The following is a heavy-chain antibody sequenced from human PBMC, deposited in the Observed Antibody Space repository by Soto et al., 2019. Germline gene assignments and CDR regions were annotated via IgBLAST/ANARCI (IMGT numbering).Heavy chain of an antibody. D-gene: IGHD1-7*01. Sequence: QVQLVQSGAEVKKPGSSVKVSCKASGGTFSSYAISWVRQAPGQGLEWMGGIIPIFGTANYAQKFQGRVTITADESTSTAYMELSRLRSEDTAVYYCARDIPGLELRSGWFDPWGQGNLVTVSS. V-gene: IGHV1-69*01. J-gene: IGHJ5*02. CDR3: ARDIPGLELRSGWFDP. CDR2: IIPIFGTA. CDR1: GGTFSSYA.